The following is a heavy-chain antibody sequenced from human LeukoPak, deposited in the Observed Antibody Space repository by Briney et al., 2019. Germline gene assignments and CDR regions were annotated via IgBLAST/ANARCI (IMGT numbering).Heavy chain of an antibody. CDR1: GYSFTSYW. D-gene: IGHD3-10*01. CDR3: ARGRGARNYYYYMDV. J-gene: IGHJ6*03. V-gene: IGHV5-51*01. CDR2: IFPGDSDT. Sequence: GESLKISCKGSGYSFTSYWIGWVRQMPGKGLEWMGIIFPGDSDTRYSPSFQGQVTISADKSISTAYLQWSSLRSEDTAVYYCARGRGARNYYYYMDVWGKGTTVTVSS.